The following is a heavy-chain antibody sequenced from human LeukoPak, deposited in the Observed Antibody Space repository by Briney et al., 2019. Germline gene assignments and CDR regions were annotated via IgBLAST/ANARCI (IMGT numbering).Heavy chain of an antibody. D-gene: IGHD6-19*01. J-gene: IGHJ5*02. CDR3: ARGLAVAANWFDP. CDR1: GLSFSDSY. CDR2: ISGMGHDI. Sequence: PGGSLRLSCVVSGLSFSDSYMTWIRQTPGMGLESLAYISGMGHDIYYADSVKGRFTISRDNAENSLYLQMNSLRVEDTAMYYCARGLAVAANWFDPWGQGTLVTVSS. V-gene: IGHV3-11*04.